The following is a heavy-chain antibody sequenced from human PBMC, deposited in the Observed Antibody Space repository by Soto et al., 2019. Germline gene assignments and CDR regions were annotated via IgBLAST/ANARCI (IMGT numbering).Heavy chain of an antibody. CDR2: IYYSGST. D-gene: IGHD6-6*01. J-gene: IGHJ5*02. CDR1: GGSVSSGSYY. V-gene: IGHV4-61*01. Sequence: QVQLQESGPGLVKPSETLSLTCTVSGGSVSSGSYYWSWIRQPPGKGLEWIGYIYYSGSTNYNPSLKSRVTISVDTSKNQFSLKLSSVTAADTAVYYCAREFVTAARGGWFDPWGQGTLVTVSS. CDR3: AREFVTAARGGWFDP.